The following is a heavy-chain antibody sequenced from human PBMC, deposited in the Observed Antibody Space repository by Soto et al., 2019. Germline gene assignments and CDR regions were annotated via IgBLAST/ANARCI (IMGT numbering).Heavy chain of an antibody. V-gene: IGHV3-21*01. CDR2: ISSSSSYI. CDR1: GFTFSSYS. J-gene: IGHJ4*02. Sequence: GGSLRLSCAASGFTFSSYSMNWVRQAPGKGLEWVSSISSSSSYIYYADSVKGRFTISRDNAKNSLYLQMNSLRAEDTAVYYCARDFENTIFGIVLFDYWGQGTLVTVSS. D-gene: IGHD3-3*01. CDR3: ARDFENTIFGIVLFDY.